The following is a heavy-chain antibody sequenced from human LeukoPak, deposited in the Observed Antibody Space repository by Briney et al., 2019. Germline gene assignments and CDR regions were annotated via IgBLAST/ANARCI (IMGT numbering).Heavy chain of an antibody. CDR3: ARDPGSGSYGGDY. J-gene: IGHJ4*02. D-gene: IGHD6-19*01. V-gene: IGHV3-7*03. CDR2: IKQDGSEK. CDR1: GFTFSSYW. Sequence: GGSLRLSCAASGFTFSSYWMSWVRQAPGKGLEWVANIKQDGSEKYYVDSVKGRFTISRDNAKNSLYLQMNSLRAEDTAVYYCARDPGSGSYGGDYWGQRTLVTVSS.